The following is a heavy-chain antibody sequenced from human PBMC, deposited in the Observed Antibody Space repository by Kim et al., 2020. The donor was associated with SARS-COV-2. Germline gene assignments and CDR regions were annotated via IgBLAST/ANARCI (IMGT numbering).Heavy chain of an antibody. J-gene: IGHJ4*02. Sequence: NSEKGRFTISGDNSKNTLYLQMGSLGAEDMAVYYCAREDSSGYYYRHFDYWGQGTLVTVSS. D-gene: IGHD3-22*01. CDR3: AREDSSGYYYRHFDY. V-gene: IGHV3-64*01.